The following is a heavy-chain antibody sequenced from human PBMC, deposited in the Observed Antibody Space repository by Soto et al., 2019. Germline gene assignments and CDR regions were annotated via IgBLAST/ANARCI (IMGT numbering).Heavy chain of an antibody. Sequence: GGSPRVSCAASGFTFISYAMSWVRQAPGKGLEWVSAISGSGGSTYYADSVKGRFTISRDNSKNTLYLQMNSLRAEDTAVYYCAKTLHYYDSSGYYYKYYFDYWGQGTLVPVSS. J-gene: IGHJ4*02. V-gene: IGHV3-23*01. CDR3: AKTLHYYDSSGYYYKYYFDY. D-gene: IGHD3-22*01. CDR2: ISGSGGST. CDR1: GFTFISYA.